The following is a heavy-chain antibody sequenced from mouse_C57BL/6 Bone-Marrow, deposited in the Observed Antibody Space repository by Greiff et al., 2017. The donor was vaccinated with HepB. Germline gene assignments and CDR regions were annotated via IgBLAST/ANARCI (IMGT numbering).Heavy chain of an antibody. D-gene: IGHD3-2*02. Sequence: QVHVKQPGAELVKPGASVKVSCKASGYTFTSYWMHWVKQRPGQGLEWIGRIHPSDSDTNYNQKFKGKATLTVDKSSSTAYMQLSSLTSEDSAVYYCARQLRLPYYYAMDYWGQGTSVTVSS. V-gene: IGHV1-74*01. CDR1: GYTFTSYW. J-gene: IGHJ4*01. CDR2: IHPSDSDT. CDR3: ARQLRLPYYYAMDY.